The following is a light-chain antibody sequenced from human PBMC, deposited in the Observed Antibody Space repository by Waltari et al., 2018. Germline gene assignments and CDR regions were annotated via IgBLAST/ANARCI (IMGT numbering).Light chain of an antibody. CDR1: SRDAGNSNL. Sequence: QAGLASPASASGSPGQSTTITRPGTSRDAGNSNLFSWYQPRPGKAPRLLIYEVTKRAPGTSDRFSASKSGNTASLSISGLQAQEDEADYYCCSYVGLGTYVFGTGTKVTV. CDR3: CSYVGLGTYV. CDR2: EVT. V-gene: IGLV2-23*02. J-gene: IGLJ1*01.